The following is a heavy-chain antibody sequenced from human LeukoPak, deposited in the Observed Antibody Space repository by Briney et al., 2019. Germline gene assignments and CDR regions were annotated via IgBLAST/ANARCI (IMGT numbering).Heavy chain of an antibody. Sequence: SVKVSCKASGGTFSSYAISWVRQAPGQGLEWMGGIIPIFGTANYARKFQGRVTITTDESTSTAYMELSSLRSEDTAVYYCASVATNPFYYYYYYMDVWGKGTTVTVSS. CDR3: ASVATNPFYYYYYYMDV. V-gene: IGHV1-69*05. J-gene: IGHJ6*03. CDR1: GGTFSSYA. D-gene: IGHD5-12*01. CDR2: IIPIFGTA.